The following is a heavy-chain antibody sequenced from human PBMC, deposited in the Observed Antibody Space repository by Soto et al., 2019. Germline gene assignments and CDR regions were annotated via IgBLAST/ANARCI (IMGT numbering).Heavy chain of an antibody. CDR3: ASPGAYYDILTGYLGYFDY. J-gene: IGHJ4*02. V-gene: IGHV1-69*02. D-gene: IGHD3-9*01. CDR1: GGTFSSYT. Sequence: QLQLVQSGAEVKKPGSSVKVSCKASGGTFSSYTISWVRQAPGQGLEWMGRIIPILGIANYAQKFQGRVTITADKSTSTAYMELSSLRSEDTAVYYCASPGAYYDILTGYLGYFDYWGQGTLVTVSS. CDR2: IIPILGIA.